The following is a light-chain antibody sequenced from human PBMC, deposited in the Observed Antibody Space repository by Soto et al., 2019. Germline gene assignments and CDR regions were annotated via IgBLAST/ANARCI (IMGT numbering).Light chain of an antibody. V-gene: IGLV1-40*01. CDR1: SSNIGAGYD. J-gene: IGLJ1*01. Sequence: HSVLTQPPSVSGAPGQRVTISCTGSSSNIGAGYDVHWYQQLPGTAPKLLIYGNSNRPSGVPDRFSGSKSGTSASLAITGLQAEDEADYYCQSYDSSQGVFGTGTKVTVL. CDR2: GNS. CDR3: QSYDSSQGV.